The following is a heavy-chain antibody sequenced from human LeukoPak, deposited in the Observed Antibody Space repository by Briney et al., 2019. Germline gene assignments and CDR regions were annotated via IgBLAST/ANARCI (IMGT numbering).Heavy chain of an antibody. CDR2: IYVTGT. CDR1: GGSIGTYY. V-gene: IGHV4-59*08. J-gene: IGHJ6*03. Sequence: PSETLSLTCTVSGGSIGTYYWSWVRQSPGTGLEWIGYIYVTGTRYNPYLQSRVTISVDRSRNQFFLKMTSVTAADTAVYYCARHIGGGIEDMDVWGRGTRVTVSS. CDR3: ARHIGGGIEDMDV. D-gene: IGHD3-16*02.